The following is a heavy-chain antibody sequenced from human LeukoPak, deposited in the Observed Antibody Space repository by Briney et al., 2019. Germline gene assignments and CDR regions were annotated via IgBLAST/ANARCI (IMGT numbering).Heavy chain of an antibody. CDR1: VGSFRGYY. Sequence: SETLSLTCAVYVGSFRGYYWSGIRQPPGKGREWIGEINHSGSTNYNRSLKSRVTISVDTSKHHFSLKLSSVTAANTAVYYCAREWDLALLLWFGESLMGAFDIWGQGTMVTVSS. V-gene: IGHV4-34*01. CDR2: INHSGST. D-gene: IGHD3-10*01. CDR3: AREWDLALLLWFGESLMGAFDI. J-gene: IGHJ3*02.